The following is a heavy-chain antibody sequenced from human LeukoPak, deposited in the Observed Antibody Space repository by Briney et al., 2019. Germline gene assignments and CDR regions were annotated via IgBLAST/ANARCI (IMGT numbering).Heavy chain of an antibody. Sequence: SETLSLTCTVSGGSISGYYWSWIRQPPGKGLEWIGYIYYSGSTNYNPSLKSRVTISVDTSKNQFSLELSSVTAADTAVYYCARVGGSYSDTIDYWGQGTLVTVSS. CDR1: GGSISGYY. D-gene: IGHD1-26*01. V-gene: IGHV4-59*01. CDR2: IYYSGST. J-gene: IGHJ4*02. CDR3: ARVGGSYSDTIDY.